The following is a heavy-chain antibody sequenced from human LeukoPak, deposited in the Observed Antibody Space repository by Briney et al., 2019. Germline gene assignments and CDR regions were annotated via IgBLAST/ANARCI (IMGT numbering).Heavy chain of an antibody. J-gene: IGHJ4*02. Sequence: PGGSLRLSCAASGFTFSSYGMHWVRQAPGKGLEWVAFIRYDGSNKYYADSVKGRFTISEDNSKNTLYLQMNSLRAEDTAVYYCAKTPYYDSSGYGYWGQGTLVTVSS. CDR3: AKTPYYDSSGYGY. CDR1: GFTFSSYG. V-gene: IGHV3-30*02. CDR2: IRYDGSNK. D-gene: IGHD3-22*01.